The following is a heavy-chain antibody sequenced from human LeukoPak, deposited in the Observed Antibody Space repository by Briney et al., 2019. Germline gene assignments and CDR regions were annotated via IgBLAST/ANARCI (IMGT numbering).Heavy chain of an antibody. CDR3: ARGYCSGGTCYLVENWLDP. V-gene: IGHV1-2*06. Sequence: ASVKVSCKASGYTLTAYYIYWVRQAPGQGLEWMGRINPNSGGTDYAQNFQGRVTMTRNTSISTAYMELSRLRSDDTAVYYCARGYCSGGTCYLVENWLDPWGQGTLVTVSS. J-gene: IGHJ5*02. D-gene: IGHD2-15*01. CDR1: GYTLTAYY. CDR2: INPNSGGT.